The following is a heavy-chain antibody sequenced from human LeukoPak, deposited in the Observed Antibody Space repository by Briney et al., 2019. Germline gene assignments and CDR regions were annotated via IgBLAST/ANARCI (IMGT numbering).Heavy chain of an antibody. CDR2: INHSGST. D-gene: IGHD3-16*02. J-gene: IGHJ6*02. Sequence: SETLSLTCAVYGGSFSGYYWSWIRQPPGKGLEWIGEINHSGSTNYNPSLKSRVTISVDTSKNQFSLKLSSVTAADTAVYYCARGRSYPRAAKYGMDVWGQGTRSPSP. CDR3: ARGRSYPRAAKYGMDV. V-gene: IGHV4-34*01. CDR1: GGSFSGYY.